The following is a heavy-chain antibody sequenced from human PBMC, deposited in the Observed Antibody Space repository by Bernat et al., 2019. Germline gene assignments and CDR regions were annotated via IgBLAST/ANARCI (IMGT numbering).Heavy chain of an antibody. CDR1: GFTFSSYA. CDR2: ISYDGSNK. D-gene: IGHD4-11*01. V-gene: IGHV3-30-3*01. Sequence: QVQLVESGGGVVQPGRSLRLSCAASGFTFSSYAMHWVRQAPGKGLEWVAVISYDGSNKYYADSVKGRFTISRDNSKNTLYLQMNSLRAEDTAVYYCARDSEKVTTLIYYYYYMDVWGKGTTVTVSS. CDR3: ARDSEKVTTLIYYYYYMDV. J-gene: IGHJ6*03.